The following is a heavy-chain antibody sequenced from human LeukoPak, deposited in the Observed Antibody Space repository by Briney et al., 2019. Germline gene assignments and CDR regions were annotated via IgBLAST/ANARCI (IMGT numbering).Heavy chain of an antibody. CDR3: ARDLPPYYFDY. V-gene: IGHV1-69*04. CDR1: GGIFSSYA. CDR2: IIPILGIA. Sequence: ASVKVSCKASGGIFSSYAISWVRQAPGQGLEWMGRIIPILGIANYAQKFQGRVTITADKSTSTAYMDLSSLRSEDTAVYYCARDLPPYYFDYWGQGTLVTVSS. J-gene: IGHJ4*02.